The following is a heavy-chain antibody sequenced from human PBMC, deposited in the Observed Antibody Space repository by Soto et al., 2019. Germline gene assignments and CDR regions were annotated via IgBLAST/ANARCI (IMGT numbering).Heavy chain of an antibody. CDR2: ISGSGGTT. J-gene: IGHJ3*02. V-gene: IGHV3-23*01. D-gene: IGHD3-16*01. CDR3: AKQIQGGMSYDAFDI. CDR1: GFTFSTSA. Sequence: GGSLRLSCAASGFTFSTSAMSWVRQAPGRGLEWVSGISGSGGTTYYADSVKGRFTISRDNSKNTLYLLMNSLRAEDTAVYYCAKQIQGGMSYDAFDIWGQGTMVTVSS.